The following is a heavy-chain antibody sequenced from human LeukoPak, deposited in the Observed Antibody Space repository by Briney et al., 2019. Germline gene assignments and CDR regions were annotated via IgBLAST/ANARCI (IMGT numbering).Heavy chain of an antibody. Sequence: PGGSLRLSCAASGFTFSSYAMSWVRQAPGKGLEWVSTLTGTGGDTYYADSVRGRFSISRDNSKNTLWLQMNSLIAEDTALYYCAKGLREYCSSTSCYEFTFDSWGQGTQLTVSP. CDR2: LTGTGGDT. J-gene: IGHJ4*02. CDR1: GFTFSSYA. CDR3: AKGLREYCSSTSCYEFTFDS. D-gene: IGHD2-2*01. V-gene: IGHV3-23*01.